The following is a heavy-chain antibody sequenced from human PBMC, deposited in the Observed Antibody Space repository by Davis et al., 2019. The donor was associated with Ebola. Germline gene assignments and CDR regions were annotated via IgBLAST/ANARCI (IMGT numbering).Heavy chain of an antibody. J-gene: IGHJ4*02. V-gene: IGHV3-48*03. CDR3: ARDDYSSSWPYYFDY. CDR1: GFTFSSYE. Sequence: GESLKISCAASGFTFSSYEMNWVRQAPGKGLEWVSYISSSGSTIYYADSVKGRFTISRDNAKNSLYLQMNSLRAEDTAVYYCARDDYSSSWPYYFDYWGQGTLVTVSS. D-gene: IGHD6-13*01. CDR2: ISSSGSTI.